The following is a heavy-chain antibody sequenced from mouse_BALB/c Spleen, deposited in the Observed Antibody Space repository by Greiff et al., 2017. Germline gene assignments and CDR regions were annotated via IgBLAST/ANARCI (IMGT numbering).Heavy chain of an antibody. CDR1: GFAFSSYD. D-gene: IGHD1-1*01. CDR3: ARHTLPYYYGSSGYAMDY. J-gene: IGHJ4*01. Sequence: EVKLVESGGGLVQPGGSRKLSCAASGFAFSSYDMSWVRQTPEKRLEWVAYISSGGGSTYYPDTVKGRFTISRDNAKNTLYLQMSSLKSEDTAMYYCARHTLPYYYGSSGYAMDYWGQGTSVTVSS. V-gene: IGHV5-12-1*01. CDR2: ISSGGGST.